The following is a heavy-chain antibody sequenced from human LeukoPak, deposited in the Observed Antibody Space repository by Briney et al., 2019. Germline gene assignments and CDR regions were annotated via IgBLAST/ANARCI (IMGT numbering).Heavy chain of an antibody. D-gene: IGHD2-21*02. V-gene: IGHV4-59*01. CDR2: IYYSGST. J-gene: IGHJ3*02. CDR1: GGSFSGYY. CDR3: AGAVAYCGGDCYYSAFDI. Sequence: SETLSLTCAVYGGSFSGYYWSWIRQPPGKGLEWIGYIYYSGSTNYNPSLKSRVTISVDTSKNQFSLKLSSVTAADTAVYYCAGAVAYCGGDCYYSAFDIWGQGTMVTVSS.